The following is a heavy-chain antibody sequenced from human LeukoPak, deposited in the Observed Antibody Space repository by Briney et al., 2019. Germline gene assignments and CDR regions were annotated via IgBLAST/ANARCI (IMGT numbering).Heavy chain of an antibody. CDR2: ISYDGSNK. CDR1: GFTFSSCG. Sequence: GGSLRLSCAASGFTFSSCGMHWVRQAPGKGLEWVAVISYDGSNKYYADSVKGRFTISRDNSKNTLYLQMNSLGAEDTAVYYCAKEGLTAMAIRFDYWGQGTLVTVSS. D-gene: IGHD5-18*01. V-gene: IGHV3-30*18. CDR3: AKEGLTAMAIRFDY. J-gene: IGHJ4*02.